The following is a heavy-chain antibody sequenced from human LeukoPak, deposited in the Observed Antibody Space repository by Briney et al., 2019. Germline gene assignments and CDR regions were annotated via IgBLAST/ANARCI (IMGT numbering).Heavy chain of an antibody. CDR2: INPNSGGT. J-gene: IGHJ4*02. D-gene: IGHD3-10*01. Sequence: ASVKVSCKASGSTFTDYYMHWVRQAPGQGLEWMGWINPNSGGTNFAQKFQGRVTMTRDTSISTAYMELNRLRSDDTAVYYCARTRYYYNSRSYGAPYYFDYWGQGTLVTVSS. V-gene: IGHV1-2*02. CDR1: GSTFTDYY. CDR3: ARTRYYYNSRSYGAPYYFDY.